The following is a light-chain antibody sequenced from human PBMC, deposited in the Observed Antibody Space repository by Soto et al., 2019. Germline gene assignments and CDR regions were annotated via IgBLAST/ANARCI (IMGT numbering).Light chain of an antibody. V-gene: IGLV1-44*01. CDR3: VAWDDSLNGYV. J-gene: IGLJ1*01. CDR1: SSNIGSNT. CDR2: SNN. Sequence: QSVLTQPPSASETPGQRVTISCSGSSSNIGSNTVNWYQQLPGTAPKLLIYSNNQRPSGVPDRFSGSKSGTSAPLAISGLQSEDEADYYCVAWDDSLNGYVFGTGTKVTVL.